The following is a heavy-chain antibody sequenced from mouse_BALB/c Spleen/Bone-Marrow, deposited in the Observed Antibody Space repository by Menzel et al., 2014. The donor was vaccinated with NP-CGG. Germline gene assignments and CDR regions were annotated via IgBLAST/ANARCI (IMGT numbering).Heavy chain of an antibody. J-gene: IGHJ3*01. CDR2: IYPGDGST. Sequence: LQESGPELVKPGASVKMSCKASGYAFTSYYIRWVKQRPGQGPEWIEWIYPGDGSTKYNERFKGKTTLTADKSSSTAYMLLSSLTSEDSAIYFCARTDSSGSWFAYWGQGTLVTVSA. CDR3: ARTDSSGSWFAY. CDR1: GYAFTSYY. V-gene: IGHV1S56*01. D-gene: IGHD3-2*01.